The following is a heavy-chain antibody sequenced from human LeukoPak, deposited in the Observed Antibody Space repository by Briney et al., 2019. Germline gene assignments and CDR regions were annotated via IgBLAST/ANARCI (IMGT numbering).Heavy chain of an antibody. J-gene: IGHJ4*02. V-gene: IGHV3-30*01. CDR1: GFTFSSYA. Sequence: GGSLRLSCAASGFTFSSYAMHWVRQAPGKGLEWVAVISYDGSNKYYADSVKGRFTISRDNSKNTLYLQMNSLRAEDTAVYYCAADGRDGYNDYWGQGILVTVSS. CDR2: ISYDGSNK. D-gene: IGHD5-24*01. CDR3: AADGRDGYNDY.